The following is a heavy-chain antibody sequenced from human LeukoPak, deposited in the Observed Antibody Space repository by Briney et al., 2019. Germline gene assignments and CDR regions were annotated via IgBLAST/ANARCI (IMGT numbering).Heavy chain of an antibody. CDR3: ARRSWGITMVRGLDY. V-gene: IGHV4-34*01. Sequence: SETLSLTCAVYGGSFSGYYWSWIRQPPGKGLEWIGEINHSGSTNYNPSLKSRVTISVDTSKNQFSLKLSSVTAADTAVYYCARRSWGITMVRGLDYWGQGTLVTVSS. D-gene: IGHD3-10*01. J-gene: IGHJ4*02. CDR1: GGSFSGYY. CDR2: INHSGST.